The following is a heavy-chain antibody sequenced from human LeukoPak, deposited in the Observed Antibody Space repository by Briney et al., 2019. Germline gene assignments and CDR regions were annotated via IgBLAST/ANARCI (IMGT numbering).Heavy chain of an antibody. J-gene: IGHJ4*02. D-gene: IGHD2-15*01. Sequence: SQTLSLTCTVFGGSISSGDYYWSWIRQPPGKGLEWIGYIYHSGGTHYTPSLKSRVIISVDTSKNQFSLKLNSVTAADTAVYYCARVSCSGGSCYIFDYWGQGTLVTVSS. CDR1: GGSISSGDYY. CDR2: IYHSGGT. V-gene: IGHV4-30-4*01. CDR3: ARVSCSGGSCYIFDY.